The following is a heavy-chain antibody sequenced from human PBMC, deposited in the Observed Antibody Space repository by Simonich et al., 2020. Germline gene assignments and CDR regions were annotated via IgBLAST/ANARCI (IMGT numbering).Heavy chain of an antibody. V-gene: IGHV3-23*01. CDR1: GFTFISYA. CDR3: ATYYFDY. CDR2: ISGSGGST. Sequence: EVQMLESGGGLVQHGGSLRLSCAASGFTFISYAMSWVGPAPGKGLEWVAAISGSGGSTYYADSVKGRFTISRDNSKNTLYLQMNSLRAEDTAVYYCATYYFDYWGQGTLVTVSS. J-gene: IGHJ4*02.